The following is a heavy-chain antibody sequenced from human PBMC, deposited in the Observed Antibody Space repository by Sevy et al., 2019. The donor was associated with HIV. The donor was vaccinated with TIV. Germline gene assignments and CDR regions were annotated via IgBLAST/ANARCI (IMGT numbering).Heavy chain of an antibody. D-gene: IGHD2-8*02. CDR3: ARDLLPGSWSPPGY. Sequence: SETLSLTCTVSGGSISSGSYDWSWIRQPDGKGLEWIGRIYPSGSTNYNPSLKSRVTISVDTSKNQFSLKLSSVTAADTAVYYCARDLLPGSWSPPGYWGQRTLVTVSS. CDR1: GGSISSGSYD. CDR2: IYPSGST. V-gene: IGHV4-61*02. J-gene: IGHJ4*02.